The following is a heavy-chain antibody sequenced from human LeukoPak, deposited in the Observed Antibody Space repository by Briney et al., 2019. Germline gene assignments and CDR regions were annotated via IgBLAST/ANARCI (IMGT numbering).Heavy chain of an antibody. V-gene: IGHV3-48*01. Sequence: PGGSLRLSCAASGFTFSSYGMNRVRQAPGKWLEWVSYISPSGSDKGYADSVKGRFTISRDNAKNSLYLQMNSLRAEDTAVYYCARGGLGNNNGQDYWGQGTLVTVSS. CDR1: GFTFSSYG. CDR3: ARGGLGNNNGQDY. J-gene: IGHJ4*02. CDR2: ISPSGSDK. D-gene: IGHD1/OR15-1a*01.